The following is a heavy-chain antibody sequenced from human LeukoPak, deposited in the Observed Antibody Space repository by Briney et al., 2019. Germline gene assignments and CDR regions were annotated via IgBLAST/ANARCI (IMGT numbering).Heavy chain of an antibody. D-gene: IGHD3-10*01. CDR2: ISSSSSTI. V-gene: IGHV3-48*01. CDR3: ARQILWFGELFDY. Sequence: GKSLRLSCAASGFIFKSYGMHWVGKAPGKGLEWVSYISSSSSTIYYADSVKGRFTISRDNAKNSLYLQMNSLRAEETAVYYCARQILWFGELFDYWGQGTLVTVSS. J-gene: IGHJ4*02. CDR1: GFIFKSYG.